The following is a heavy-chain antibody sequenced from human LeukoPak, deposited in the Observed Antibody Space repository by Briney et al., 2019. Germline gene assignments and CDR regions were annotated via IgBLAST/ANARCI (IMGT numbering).Heavy chain of an antibody. CDR2: ISGSGGST. D-gene: IGHD3-10*01. J-gene: IGHJ6*03. Sequence: GGSLRLSCAASGFTFSSYSMNWVRQAPGKGLEWVSGISGSGGSTFYADSVKGRFTISRDNSKNTLYLQMNSLRAEDTAVYYCARGITMVRGVTIYYYYMDVWGKGTTVTVSS. V-gene: IGHV3-23*01. CDR3: ARGITMVRGVTIYYYYMDV. CDR1: GFTFSSYS.